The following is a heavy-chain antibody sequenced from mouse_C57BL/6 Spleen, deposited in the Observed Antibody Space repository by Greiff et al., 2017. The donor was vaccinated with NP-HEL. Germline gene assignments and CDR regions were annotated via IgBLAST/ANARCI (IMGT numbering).Heavy chain of an antibody. J-gene: IGHJ4*01. D-gene: IGHD2-2*01. CDR1: GYTFTDYY. Sequence: EVQLQQSGPELVKPGASVKISCKASGYTFTDYYMNWVKQSHGKSLEWIGDINPNNGGTSYNQKFKGKATLTVDKSSSTDYMELRSLTSEDSAVYYCARGYGDAMDYWGQGTSVTVSS. CDR2: INPNNGGT. CDR3: ARGYGDAMDY. V-gene: IGHV1-26*01.